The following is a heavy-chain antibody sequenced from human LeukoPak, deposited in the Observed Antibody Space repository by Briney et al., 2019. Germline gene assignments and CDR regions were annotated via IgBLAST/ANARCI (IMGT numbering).Heavy chain of an antibody. D-gene: IGHD6-6*01. Sequence: ASVKVSCKASGGTFSSYAISWVRQAPGQGLEWMGGVIPIFGTANYAQKFQGRFTITSDESTSTAYMELSRVRSEDTAVYFCARDSSIAVGFDYWGQGTLVTVSS. V-gene: IGHV1-69*13. CDR3: ARDSSIAVGFDY. J-gene: IGHJ4*02. CDR2: VIPIFGTA. CDR1: GGTFSSYA.